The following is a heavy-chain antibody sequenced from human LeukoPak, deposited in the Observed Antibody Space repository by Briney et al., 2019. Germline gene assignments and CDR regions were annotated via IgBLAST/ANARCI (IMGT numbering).Heavy chain of an antibody. V-gene: IGHV1-69*13. Sequence: SVKVSCKGSGGTFSSYAISWVRQAPGQGLEWMGGIIPIFGTANYAQKFQGRVTITADESTSTAYMELRSLRSDDTAVYYCARDEMAAGPDHYFDYWGQGTLVTVSS. CDR3: ARDEMAAGPDHYFDY. CDR1: GGTFSSYA. D-gene: IGHD6-13*01. CDR2: IIPIFGTA. J-gene: IGHJ4*02.